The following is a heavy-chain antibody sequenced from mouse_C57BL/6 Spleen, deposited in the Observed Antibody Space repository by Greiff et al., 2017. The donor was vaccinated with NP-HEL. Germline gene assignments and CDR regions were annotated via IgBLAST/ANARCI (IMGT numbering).Heavy chain of an antibody. V-gene: IGHV1-55*01. CDR3: ARGKAYDGYYFDY. CDR1: GYTFTSYW. J-gene: IGHJ2*01. Sequence: VQLQQPGAELVKPGASVKMSCKASGYTFTSYWITWVKQRPGQGLEWIGDIYPGSGSTNYNEKFKSKATLTVDTSSSTAYMQLSSLTSEDSAVYYCARGKAYDGYYFDYWGQGTTLTVSS. D-gene: IGHD2-3*01. CDR2: IYPGSGST.